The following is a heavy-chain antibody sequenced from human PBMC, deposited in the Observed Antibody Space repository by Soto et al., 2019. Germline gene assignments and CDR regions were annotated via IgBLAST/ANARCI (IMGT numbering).Heavy chain of an antibody. D-gene: IGHD2-8*01. J-gene: IGHJ5*02. Sequence: PVGSVRLSCNSSVFTFSAFGMHCVRQAPGKWLEWVSAIWYDGSYQYYAYPVRGRFTTSRDNSNNTLFLQMNSLRVEDTAVYYCAREGLRMYGEQIAPDHWCQGALVTVSS. CDR3: AREGLRMYGEQIAPDH. CDR2: IWYDGSYQ. V-gene: IGHV3-33*01. CDR1: VFTFSAFG.